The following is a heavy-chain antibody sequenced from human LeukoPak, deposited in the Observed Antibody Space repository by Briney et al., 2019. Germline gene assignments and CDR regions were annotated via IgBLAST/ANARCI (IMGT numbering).Heavy chain of an antibody. CDR2: IYTSGST. V-gene: IGHV4-4*09. Sequence: SSETLSLTCTVSGGSISSYYWSWIRQPPGKGLEWIGYIYTSGSTNYNPSLKSRVTISVDTSKNQFSLKLSSVTAADTAVYYCARHSGGVGFSAWGAYNWFDPWGQGTLVTVSS. D-gene: IGHD2-8*02. CDR3: ARHSGGVGFSAWGAYNWFDP. CDR1: GGSISSYY. J-gene: IGHJ5*02.